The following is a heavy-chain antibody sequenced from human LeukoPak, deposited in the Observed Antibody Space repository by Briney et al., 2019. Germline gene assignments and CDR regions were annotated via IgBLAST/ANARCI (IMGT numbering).Heavy chain of an antibody. D-gene: IGHD6-13*01. CDR2: ISAYNGNT. CDR3: ARDPKISSWYFPFSHSYMDV. CDR1: GYTFTDYY. Sequence: ASVKVSCKASGYTFTDYYMHWVRQAPGQGLEWMGWISAYNGNTNYAQKLQGRVTMTTDTSTSTAYMELRSLRSDDTAVYYCARDPKISSWYFPFSHSYMDVWGKGTTVTISS. J-gene: IGHJ6*03. V-gene: IGHV1-18*04.